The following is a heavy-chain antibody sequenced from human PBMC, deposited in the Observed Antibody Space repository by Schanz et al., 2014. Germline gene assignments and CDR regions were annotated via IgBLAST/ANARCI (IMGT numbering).Heavy chain of an antibody. D-gene: IGHD5-18*01. CDR3: ARGPSQGYSYGHNIGAYYYGMDV. J-gene: IGHJ6*02. CDR2: IIPILGIA. CDR1: GGTFSSYT. Sequence: QVQLVQSEAEVKKPGSSVKVSCKASGGTFSSYTISWVRQAPGQGLEWMGRIIPILGIANYAQKFQGRVTNTTDKSTSTAYMDLSSLRPEDTAVYYCARGPSQGYSYGHNIGAYYYGMDVWGQGTTVTVSS. V-gene: IGHV1-69*02.